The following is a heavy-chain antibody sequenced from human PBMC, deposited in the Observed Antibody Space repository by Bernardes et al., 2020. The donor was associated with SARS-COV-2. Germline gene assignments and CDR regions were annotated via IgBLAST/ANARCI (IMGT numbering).Heavy chain of an antibody. CDR1: GYSFTHYW. D-gene: IGHD3-10*01. Sequence: GASLKSSGKGSGYSFTHYWIRWVRQIPGKGLEWLGKIDPSDSYINDSPSFQGHVSMSVDTSISTAYLQWSSLKASDTAMYYCARLGGSGSYDGFDLWGQGTLVTVSS. CDR3: ARLGGSGSYDGFDL. J-gene: IGHJ3*01. V-gene: IGHV5-10-1*01. CDR2: IDPSDSYI.